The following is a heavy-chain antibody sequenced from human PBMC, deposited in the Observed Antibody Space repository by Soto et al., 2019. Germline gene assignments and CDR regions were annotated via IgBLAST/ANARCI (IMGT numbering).Heavy chain of an antibody. CDR3: AKGYIIRGVPFFYY. D-gene: IGHD3-10*01. Sequence: PGGSLRLSCAASRFTISGHAMHWVRQAPGKGLEWVSVIAHGGRSKYYADSVKGRFTISRDNSKNTLYLQMDSLRAEDTAVYYCAKGYIIRGVPFFYYWGQGTLVTVSS. CDR2: IAHGGRSK. J-gene: IGHJ4*02. CDR1: RFTISGHA. V-gene: IGHV3-30*04.